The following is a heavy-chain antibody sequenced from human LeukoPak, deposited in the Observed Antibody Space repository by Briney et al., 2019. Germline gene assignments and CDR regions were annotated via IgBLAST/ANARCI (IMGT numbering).Heavy chain of an antibody. CDR1: GFTFSSYS. D-gene: IGHD6-19*01. J-gene: IGHJ4*02. CDR3: ARDLGGGWYGGDFDY. V-gene: IGHV3-21*01. Sequence: GGSLRLSCAASGFTFSSYSMNWVRQAPGKGLEWVSSISSSSSYIYYADSVKGRFTISRDNAKNSLYLQMNSLRAEDTAVYYCARDLGGGWYGGDFDYWGQGTLATVSS. CDR2: ISSSSSYI.